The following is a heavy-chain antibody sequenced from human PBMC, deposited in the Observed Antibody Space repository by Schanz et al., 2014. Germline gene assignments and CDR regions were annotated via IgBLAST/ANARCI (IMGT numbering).Heavy chain of an antibody. J-gene: IGHJ4*02. CDR3: AKYRGYYRVSGSYRELEY. D-gene: IGHD3-10*01. Sequence: EVQLLESGGGLVQPGGSLRLSCLASGFAFSSYGMNWLRQAPGKGLEWVSVICVDGTTTYYADSVKGRFTISRDNSKNTLYLQMNSLRPEDTAVYYCAKYRGYYRVSGSYRELEYWGQGTLVTVSS. V-gene: IGHV3-23*01. CDR2: ICVDGTTT. CDR1: GFAFSSYG.